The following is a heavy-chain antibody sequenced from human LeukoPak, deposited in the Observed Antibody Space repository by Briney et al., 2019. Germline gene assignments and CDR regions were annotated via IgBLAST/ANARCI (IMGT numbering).Heavy chain of an antibody. Sequence: SETLSLTCAVYGVSFSGYYWSWIRQPPGKGLEWIGEINHSGSTNYNPSLKSRVTISVDTSKNQFSLKLSSVTAADTAVYYCARGPFGGYGSGSPRWFDPWGQGTLVTVSS. CDR1: GVSFSGYY. D-gene: IGHD3-10*01. CDR3: ARGPFGGYGSGSPRWFDP. CDR2: INHSGST. J-gene: IGHJ5*02. V-gene: IGHV4-34*01.